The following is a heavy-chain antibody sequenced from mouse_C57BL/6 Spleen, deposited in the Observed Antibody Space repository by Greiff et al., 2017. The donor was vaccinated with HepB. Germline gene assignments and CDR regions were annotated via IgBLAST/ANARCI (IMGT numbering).Heavy chain of an antibody. CDR1: GFTFSSYA. CDR3: ARDYRDGGDYFDY. CDR2: ISDGGSYT. Sequence: EVQGVESGGGLVKPGGSLKLSCAASGFTFSSYAMSWVRQTPEKRLEWVATISDGGSYTYYPDNVKGRFTISRDNAKNNLYLQMSHLKSEDTAMYYCARDYRDGGDYFDYWGQGTTLTVSS. D-gene: IGHD3-3*01. V-gene: IGHV5-4*01. J-gene: IGHJ2*01.